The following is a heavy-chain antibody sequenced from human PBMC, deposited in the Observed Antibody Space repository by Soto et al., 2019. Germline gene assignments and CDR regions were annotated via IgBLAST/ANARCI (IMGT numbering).Heavy chain of an antibody. V-gene: IGHV3-66*01. J-gene: IGHJ6*03. CDR3: ARDGRYCSGGSCYYYCYYMDA. Sequence: GGSLRLSCAASGFTVSSNYMSWVRQAPGKGLEWVSLVYSGGSTYYADSVKGRFTISRDNSKNTLYLQMNSLRAEDTAVYYCARDGRYCSGGSCYYYCYYMDAWGKGTTVTVSS. CDR2: VYSGGST. CDR1: GFTVSSNY. D-gene: IGHD2-15*01.